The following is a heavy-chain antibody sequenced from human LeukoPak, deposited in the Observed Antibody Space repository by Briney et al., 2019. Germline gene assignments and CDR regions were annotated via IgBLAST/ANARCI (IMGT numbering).Heavy chain of an antibody. CDR2: IYYSGCT. V-gene: IGHV4-59*12. Sequence: PSETLSLTCTVSGGSISSYYWSWIRQPPGKGLEWIGYIYYSGCTNYNPSLKSRVSMSVDTSKNQFSLKLTSVTAADTAVYYCARGGKATVVTMWGQGILVTVSS. CDR3: ARGGKATVVTM. J-gene: IGHJ4*02. D-gene: IGHD4-23*01. CDR1: GGSISSYY.